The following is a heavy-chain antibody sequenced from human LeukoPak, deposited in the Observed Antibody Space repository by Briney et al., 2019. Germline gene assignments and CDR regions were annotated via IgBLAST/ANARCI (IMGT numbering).Heavy chain of an antibody. D-gene: IGHD6-6*01. J-gene: IGHJ4*02. V-gene: IGHV4-39*01. CDR1: GGSISSSSYY. CDR3: ARHWDESSSSYFDY. Sequence: PSETLSLTCTVSGGSISSSSYYWGWIRQPPGKGLEGIVSIYYSGSTYYNPSLKSRVTISVDTSKNQFSLKLSSVTAADTAVYYCARHWDESSSSYFDYWGQGTLVTVSS. CDR2: IYYSGST.